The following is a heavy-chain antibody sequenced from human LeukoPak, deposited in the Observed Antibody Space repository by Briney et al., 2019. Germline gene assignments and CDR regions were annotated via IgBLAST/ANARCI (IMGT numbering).Heavy chain of an antibody. J-gene: IGHJ4*02. Sequence: AGGSLRLSCAASGFTFSDYYWSWIRQAPGKGLEWVSYISSSGSTIYYAYSVKGRFTISRDNDKNTLYLQMNSLRAEDTAVYYCASTLGYCSSTSCPDYWGQGTLVTVSS. CDR2: ISSSGSTI. V-gene: IGHV3-11*04. D-gene: IGHD2-2*01. CDR1: GFTFSDYY. CDR3: ASTLGYCSSTSCPDY.